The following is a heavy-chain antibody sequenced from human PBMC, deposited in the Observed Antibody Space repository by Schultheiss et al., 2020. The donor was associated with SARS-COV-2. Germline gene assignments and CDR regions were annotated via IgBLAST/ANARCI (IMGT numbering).Heavy chain of an antibody. CDR3: VKDRGAAAGKRWFDP. CDR1: GFTFSSYA. Sequence: GGSLRLSCSASGFTFSSYAMHWVRQAPGKGLEYVSAISSNGGSTYYADSVKGRFTISSDNSNNTLYLQMSSLRAEDTAVYYCVKDRGAAAGKRWFDPWGQGTLVTVAS. CDR2: ISSNGGST. J-gene: IGHJ5*02. D-gene: IGHD6-13*01. V-gene: IGHV3-64D*06.